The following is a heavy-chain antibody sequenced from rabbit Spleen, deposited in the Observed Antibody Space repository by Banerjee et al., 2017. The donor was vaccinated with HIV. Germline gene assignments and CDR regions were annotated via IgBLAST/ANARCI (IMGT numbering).Heavy chain of an antibody. CDR3: ARGSATMTMVITGFFLAL. CDR2: IYAGSSSST. J-gene: IGHJ3*01. D-gene: IGHD2-1*01. CDR1: GFSFSSSHY. V-gene: IGHV1S45*01. Sequence: QEQLVESGGDLVQPEGSLTLTCTASGFSFSSSHYMCWVRQAPGKGLESIACIYAGSSSSTYYASWARGRFTISKTSSTTVTLQVTSLTAADTATYFCARGSATMTMVITGFFLALWGQGTLVTVS.